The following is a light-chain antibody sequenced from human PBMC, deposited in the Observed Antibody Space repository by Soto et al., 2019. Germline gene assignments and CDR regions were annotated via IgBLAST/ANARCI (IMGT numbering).Light chain of an antibody. V-gene: IGKV1-39*01. Sequence: DIQMTQSPSSLSASVGDRVTITCRASQILSNCLNWYQQKPGKAPNLLISAASSLQSGVPLRFSGSGSGTDFTLTISSLQPEDFATYFCQQNCNTPYTRGQRTRLEIK. CDR2: AAS. J-gene: IGKJ2*01. CDR3: QQNCNTPYT. CDR1: QILSNC.